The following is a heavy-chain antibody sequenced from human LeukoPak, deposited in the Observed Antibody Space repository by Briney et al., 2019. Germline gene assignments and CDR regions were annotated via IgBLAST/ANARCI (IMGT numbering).Heavy chain of an antibody. J-gene: IGHJ4*02. CDR3: ARVGGLGELSSLDY. Sequence: SETLSLTCTVSGGSISSYYWSWIRQPAGKGLEWIGRIYTSGSTNYSPSLKSRVTMSVDTSKSQFSLKLSSVTAADTAVYYCARVGGLGELSSLDYWGQGTLVTVSS. V-gene: IGHV4-4*07. CDR1: GGSISSYY. CDR2: IYTSGST. D-gene: IGHD3-16*02.